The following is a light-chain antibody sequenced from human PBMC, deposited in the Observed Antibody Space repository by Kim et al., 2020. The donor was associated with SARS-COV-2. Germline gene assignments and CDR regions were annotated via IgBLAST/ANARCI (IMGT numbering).Light chain of an antibody. Sequence: SYELTQPPSVSVSPGQTASITCSGYKLGDKYVSWYQQKPGQSPVVVIYQDNQRPSGIPERFSGSNSGNTATLTISGTQAMDEADYYCQAWDGSTHSYVFGAGTKVTVL. CDR1: KLGDKY. V-gene: IGLV3-1*01. CDR3: QAWDGSTHSYV. CDR2: QDN. J-gene: IGLJ1*01.